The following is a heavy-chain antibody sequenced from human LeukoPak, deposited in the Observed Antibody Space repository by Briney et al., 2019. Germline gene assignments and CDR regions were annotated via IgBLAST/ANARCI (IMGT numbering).Heavy chain of an antibody. J-gene: IGHJ3*02. CDR1: GFTFSSYW. CDR2: IKSDGSST. CDR3: ARDAQLWFGESGYTDAFDI. Sequence: GRSLRLSCAASGFTFSSYWVHWVRQVPGKGLVWISRIKSDGSSTSYADSVKGRFTISRDNAKNTLYLQMNSLRAEDTAVYYCARDAQLWFGESGYTDAFDIWGQGTMVTVSS. D-gene: IGHD3-10*01. V-gene: IGHV3-74*01.